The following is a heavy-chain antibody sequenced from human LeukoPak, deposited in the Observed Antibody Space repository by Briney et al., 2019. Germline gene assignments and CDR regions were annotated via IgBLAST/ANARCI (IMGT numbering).Heavy chain of an antibody. CDR1: GFTPSASA. V-gene: IGHV3-64D*09. D-gene: IGHD2-15*01. CDR2: ISSNGGGT. Sequence: VGSLSPSPSASGFTPSASAVRCGPQAPGKGLEYVSAISSNGGGTYYAASVKGRFTTSRDNSKSALYLQMSSLRGEDTAVYYCVRERSAIVTAGSFCCWGPVVLVTVSS. CDR3: VRERSAIVTAGSFCC. J-gene: IGHJ4*02.